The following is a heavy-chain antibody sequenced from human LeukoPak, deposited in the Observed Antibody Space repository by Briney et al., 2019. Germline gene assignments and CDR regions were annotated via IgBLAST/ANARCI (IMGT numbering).Heavy chain of an antibody. J-gene: IGHJ6*03. Sequence: PSETLSLTCTVSGSSISSYYWSWIRQPPGKGLEWIGEINHSGSTNYNPSLKSRVTISVDTSKNQFSLKVNSVTAADTAVYYCATRPTPPYYYYYMDVWGKGTTVTVSS. CDR3: ATRPTPPYYYYYMDV. CDR1: GSSISSYY. CDR2: INHSGST. V-gene: IGHV4-34*01. D-gene: IGHD4-23*01.